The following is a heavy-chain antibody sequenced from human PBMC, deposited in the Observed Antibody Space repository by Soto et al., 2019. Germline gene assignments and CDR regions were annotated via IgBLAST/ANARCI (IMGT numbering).Heavy chain of an antibody. J-gene: IGHJ6*02. CDR1: GPSISSSRYY. CDR2: IYYSRGT. CDR3: ARQLAARRKGFSDYYYGMDV. Sequence: SETLSLTCTVSGPSISSSRYYCDWIRQPPGKGLECIGSIYYSRGTYYNPSLESPDTISGDTSKNQFSLKLRSVTAAHTALYYCARQLAARRKGFSDYYYGMDVWGQGPTVTVSS. D-gene: IGHD6-6*01. V-gene: IGHV4-39*01.